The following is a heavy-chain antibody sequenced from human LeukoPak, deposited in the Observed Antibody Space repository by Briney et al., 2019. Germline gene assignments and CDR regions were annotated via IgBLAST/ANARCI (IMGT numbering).Heavy chain of an antibody. CDR1: GDSVSSISAT. Sequence: SQTLSLTCAISGDSVSSISATWNWIRLSPSRGLEWLGGTYYRSKWYYDYAVSLKSRITVNPDTSKNQFSLQLSSVTPEDTAVYYCARGYCTTAGCYHFDYWGQGTLVTVSS. V-gene: IGHV6-1*01. D-gene: IGHD2-2*01. CDR2: TYYRSKWYY. CDR3: ARGYCTTAGCYHFDY. J-gene: IGHJ4*02.